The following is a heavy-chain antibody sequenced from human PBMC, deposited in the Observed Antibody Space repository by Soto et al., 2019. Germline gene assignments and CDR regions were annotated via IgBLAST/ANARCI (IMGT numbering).Heavy chain of an antibody. CDR1: GFTFSSYA. V-gene: IGHV3-23*01. Sequence: GGSLRLSCAASGFTFSSYAMSWVRQAPGKGLEWVSAISGSGGSTYHADSVRGRFTISRDNSKNTLYLQMNSLRADDTAIYYCAKDKMEQWLVGGYYDYWGQGALVTVSS. CDR2: ISGSGGST. D-gene: IGHD6-19*01. J-gene: IGHJ4*02. CDR3: AKDKMEQWLVGGYYDY.